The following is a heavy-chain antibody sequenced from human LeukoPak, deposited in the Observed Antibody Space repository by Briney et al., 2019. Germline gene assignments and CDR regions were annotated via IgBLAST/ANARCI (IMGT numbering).Heavy chain of an antibody. V-gene: IGHV1-69*13. J-gene: IGHJ4*02. D-gene: IGHD6-13*01. Sequence: SVKVSCKASGYTFTSYYMHWVRQAPGQGLEWMGGIIPISDTINYAQKFQGRITITADEPTSTAYMELSSLRSEDTAVYYCARDLAAGTSRGDYWGQGTLVTVSS. CDR2: IIPISDTI. CDR3: ARDLAAGTSRGDY. CDR1: GYTFTSYY.